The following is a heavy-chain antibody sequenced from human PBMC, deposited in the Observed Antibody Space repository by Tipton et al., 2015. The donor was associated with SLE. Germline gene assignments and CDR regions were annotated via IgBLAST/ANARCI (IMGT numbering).Heavy chain of an antibody. CDR1: GYTFTSNY. D-gene: IGHD3-3*01. J-gene: IGHJ4*02. Sequence: QLVQSGAEVKKPGASVKISCKTSGYTFTSNYIHWVRQAPGQGLEWMGIINPGGGRATYSQKFQGRVTMTRDTSASTVDMELSSLRSEDSALYYCARGGIFGVFALDFWGQGTLGTVSS. V-gene: IGHV1-46*01. CDR2: INPGGGRA. CDR3: ARGGIFGVFALDF.